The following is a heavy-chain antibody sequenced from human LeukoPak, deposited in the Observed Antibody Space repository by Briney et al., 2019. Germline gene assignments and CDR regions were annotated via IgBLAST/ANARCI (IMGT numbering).Heavy chain of an antibody. CDR3: ARVRVSSGSHPWYFDY. Sequence: PSETLSLTCTVSRGSISSYYWSSIRQPPGQGLEWIGYNYYSGSTDYNPSLKSRVNISVDTSKKQFSLKLSSVTAADTAVYYCARVRVSSGSHPWYFDYWGQGTLVTVSS. V-gene: IGHV4-59*01. J-gene: IGHJ4*02. CDR2: NYYSGST. CDR1: RGSISSYY. D-gene: IGHD3-22*01.